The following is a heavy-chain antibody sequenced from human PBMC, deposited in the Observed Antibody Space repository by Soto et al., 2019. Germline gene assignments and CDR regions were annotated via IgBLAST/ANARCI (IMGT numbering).Heavy chain of an antibody. V-gene: IGHV5-51*01. CDR2: IYPGDSDT. CDR3: ARSPVGLELIYFDY. CDR1: GYIFTNHW. J-gene: IGHJ4*02. Sequence: PGESLKISCEGSGYIFTNHWIGWVRQMPGEGLEWMGIIYPGDSDTRYNPSFRGQVTISADKSTSTAYLQWSSLKASDSAMYYCARSPVGLELIYFDYWGQGALVTVSS. D-gene: IGHD1-1*01.